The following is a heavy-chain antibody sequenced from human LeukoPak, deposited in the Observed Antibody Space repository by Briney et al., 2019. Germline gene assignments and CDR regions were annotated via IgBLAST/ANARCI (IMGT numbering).Heavy chain of an antibody. CDR2: IYYSGST. Sequence: SETLSLTCTVSGGSISSSSYYWGWIRRPPGKGLEWIGSIYYSGSTYYNPSLKSRVTISVDTSKNQFSLKLSSVTAADTAVYYCARHGRYIAVAGTQVVDYWGQGTLVTVSS. D-gene: IGHD6-19*01. CDR1: GGSISSSSYY. CDR3: ARHGRYIAVAGTQVVDY. V-gene: IGHV4-39*01. J-gene: IGHJ4*02.